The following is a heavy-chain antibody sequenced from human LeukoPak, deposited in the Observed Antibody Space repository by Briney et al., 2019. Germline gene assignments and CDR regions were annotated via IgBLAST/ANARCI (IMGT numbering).Heavy chain of an antibody. D-gene: IGHD2-2*01. CDR3: ARSSIVVVPAALFDY. J-gene: IGHJ4*02. CDR1: GGSISSGGYY. CDR2: IYYSGST. V-gene: IGHV4-31*03. Sequence: SETLSLTCTVSGGSISSGGYYWSWIRQHPGKGLEWIGYIYYSGSTYYNPSLKSRVTISVDTSKNQFSLKLSSVTAADTVVYYCARSSIVVVPAALFDYWGQGTLVTVSS.